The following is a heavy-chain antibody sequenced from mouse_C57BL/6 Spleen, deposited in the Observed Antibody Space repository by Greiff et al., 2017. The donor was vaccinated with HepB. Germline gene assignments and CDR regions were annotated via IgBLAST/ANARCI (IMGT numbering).Heavy chain of an antibody. Sequence: QVQLQQSGAELVRPGTSVKLSCTASGYTFTNYWIGWAKQRPGHGLEWIGDIYPGGGYTNYNEKFKGKATLTADKSSSTAYMQFSSLTSEDSAIYYCARYHDGYWTNFDYWGQGTTLTVSS. J-gene: IGHJ2*01. CDR3: ARYHDGYWTNFDY. V-gene: IGHV1-63*01. CDR1: GYTFTNYW. D-gene: IGHD2-3*01. CDR2: IYPGGGYT.